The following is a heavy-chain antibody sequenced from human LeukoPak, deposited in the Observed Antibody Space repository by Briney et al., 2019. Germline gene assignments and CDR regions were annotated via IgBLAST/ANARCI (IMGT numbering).Heavy chain of an antibody. CDR3: ARDRALVVVPAATDY. CDR2: ISAYNGNT. Sequence: GASVKVSCKASGYTFTSYGISWVRQAPGQGLEWMGWISAYNGNTNYAQKLQGRVTMTTDTSTSTAYMELRSLRSDDTAVYYCARDRALVVVPAATDYWGQGTLVTVSS. J-gene: IGHJ4*02. V-gene: IGHV1-18*01. D-gene: IGHD2-2*01. CDR1: GYTFTSYG.